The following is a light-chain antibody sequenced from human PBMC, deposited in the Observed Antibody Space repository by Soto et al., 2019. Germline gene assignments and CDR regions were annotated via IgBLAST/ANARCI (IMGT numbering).Light chain of an antibody. CDR2: EVS. CDR3: AAWDDSLNGYV. V-gene: IGLV2-14*01. CDR1: SSDVGGYNY. J-gene: IGLJ1*01. Sequence: QSALTQPASVSGSAGQSIAISCTGTSSDVGGYNYVSWYQQHPGKAPKLLLSEVSKRPSGVSDRFSGSKSGNTASLTISGLQSEDEADYYCAAWDDSLNGYVFGTGTKLTVL.